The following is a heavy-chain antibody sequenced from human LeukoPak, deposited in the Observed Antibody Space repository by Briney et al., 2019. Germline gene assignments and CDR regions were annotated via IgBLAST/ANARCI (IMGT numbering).Heavy chain of an antibody. CDR3: ARVSIDDDDAFDI. V-gene: IGHV3-74*01. J-gene: IGHJ3*02. CDR2: INPDGSAT. CDR1: GFTFSSYW. D-gene: IGHD1-1*01. Sequence: PGGSLRLSCAASGFTFSSYWMHWVRQAPGKGLVWVSHINPDGSATRYADSVKGRFTISRDNAKNTLYLQMNSLRAEDTAVYYCARVSIDDDDAFDIWGQGTMVTVSS.